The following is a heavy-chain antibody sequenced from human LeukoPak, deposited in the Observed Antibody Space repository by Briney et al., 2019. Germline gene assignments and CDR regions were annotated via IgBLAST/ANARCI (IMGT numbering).Heavy chain of an antibody. J-gene: IGHJ1*01. CDR1: GYSFTGYY. CDR2: INPNSGDT. D-gene: IGHD3-22*01. CDR3: ARGYYDSSDFEYFQH. Sequence: EASVKVSCKASGYSFTGYYIHWVRQAPEQGLEWMAWINPNSGDTNFAQKFQGRVTMTRDTSISTVYMELSRLRSDDTAVFFCARGYYDSSDFEYFQHWGQGTLVTVSS. V-gene: IGHV1-2*02.